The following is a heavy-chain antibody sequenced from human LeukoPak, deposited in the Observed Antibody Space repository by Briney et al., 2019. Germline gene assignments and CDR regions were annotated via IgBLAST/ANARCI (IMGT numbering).Heavy chain of an antibody. V-gene: IGHV3-48*04. CDR3: ARADLYGGNSFDY. J-gene: IGHJ4*02. Sequence: GGSLRLSCAASGFTFSSYSMNWVRQAPGKGLEWVSYISSSSSTIYYADSVKGRFTISRDNAKNSLYLQMNSLRAEDTAVYYCARADLYGGNSFDYWGQGTLVTVSS. CDR1: GFTFSSYS. CDR2: ISSSSSTI. D-gene: IGHD4-23*01.